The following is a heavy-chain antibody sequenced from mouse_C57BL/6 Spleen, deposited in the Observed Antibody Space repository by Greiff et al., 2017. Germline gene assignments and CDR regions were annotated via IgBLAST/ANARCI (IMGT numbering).Heavy chain of an antibody. CDR3: ARWDGYDGDYYAMDY. J-gene: IGHJ4*01. CDR1: GYTFTDHT. CDR2: IYPRDGST. V-gene: IGHV1-78*01. D-gene: IGHD2-2*01. Sequence: QVQLQQSDAELVKPGASVKISCKVSGYTFTDHTIHWMKQRPEQGLEWIGYIYPRDGSTKYNEKFKGKATLTADTSSSTAYMQLNSLTSEDSAVYFCARWDGYDGDYYAMDYWGQGTSVTVSS.